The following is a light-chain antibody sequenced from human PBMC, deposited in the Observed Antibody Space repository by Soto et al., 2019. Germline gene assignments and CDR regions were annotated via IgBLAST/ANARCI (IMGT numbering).Light chain of an antibody. V-gene: IGKV1-5*01. Sequence: DIQMTQSPSTLSASVGDRVTITCRAIQSISSRMAWYQQKPGKAPKLLIYDASSLESGVPSRFTGSESGTQYPLNISSLQPDDIATYYCQQYNSYSSLSSFGQGTKLEIK. J-gene: IGKJ2*01. CDR1: QSISSR. CDR3: QQYNSYSSLSS. CDR2: DAS.